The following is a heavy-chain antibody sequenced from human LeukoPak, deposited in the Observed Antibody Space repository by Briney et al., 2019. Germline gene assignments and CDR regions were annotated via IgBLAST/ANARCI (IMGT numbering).Heavy chain of an antibody. CDR2: ISYDGSNK. Sequence: GGSLRLSCAASGFTFDDFGLHWVRQAPGKGLEWVAVISYDGSNKYYADSVKGRFTISRDNSKNTLYLQMNSLRAEDTAVYYCARDQHIVVVTAIQDYYYGMDVWGQGTTVTVSS. CDR1: GFTFDDFG. V-gene: IGHV3-30*03. J-gene: IGHJ6*02. D-gene: IGHD2-21*02. CDR3: ARDQHIVVVTAIQDYYYGMDV.